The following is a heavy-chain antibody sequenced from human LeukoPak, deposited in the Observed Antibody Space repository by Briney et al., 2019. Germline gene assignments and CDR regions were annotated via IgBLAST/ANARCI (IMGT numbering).Heavy chain of an antibody. J-gene: IGHJ6*02. CDR3: ARVRYDFWSGYAGMDV. V-gene: IGHV1-18*01. D-gene: IGHD3-3*01. CDR2: ISAYNGNT. CDR1: GYTFTSYG. Sequence: ASVKVSCKASGYTFTSYGISWVRQAPGQGLEWMGWISAYNGNTNYAQKLQGRATMTTDTSTSTAYMELRSLRSDDTAVYYCARVRYDFWSGYAGMDVWGQGTTVTVSS.